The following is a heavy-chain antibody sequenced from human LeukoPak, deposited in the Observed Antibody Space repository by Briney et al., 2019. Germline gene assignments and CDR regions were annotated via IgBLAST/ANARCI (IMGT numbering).Heavy chain of an antibody. J-gene: IGHJ4*02. CDR2: IKQDGSEK. V-gene: IGHV3-7*03. CDR1: GFTFSSYW. CDR3: AREPLYSYGYSSFDY. D-gene: IGHD5-18*01. Sequence: PGGSLRLSCAASGFTFSSYWTSWVRQAPGKGLEWVANIKQDGSEKYYVDSVKGRFTISRDDAKNSLYLQMNSLRAEDTAVYYCAREPLYSYGYSSFDYWGQGTLVTVSS.